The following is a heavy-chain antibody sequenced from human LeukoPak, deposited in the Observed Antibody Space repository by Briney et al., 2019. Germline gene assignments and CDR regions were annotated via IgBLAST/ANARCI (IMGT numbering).Heavy chain of an antibody. CDR2: ISGGGERT. D-gene: IGHD6-13*01. J-gene: IGHJ4*02. V-gene: IGHV3-23*01. CDR1: GFTFSNYA. Sequence: PGGSLRLSCAASGFTFSNYAMSWVRQTPGKGLGWVSGISGGGERTYYADSVKGRLTISRDNSKKTLYLQMNSLRADDTAVYYCAKERSSRWYVNSLDYWGQGTLVTVSS. CDR3: AKERSSRWYVNSLDY.